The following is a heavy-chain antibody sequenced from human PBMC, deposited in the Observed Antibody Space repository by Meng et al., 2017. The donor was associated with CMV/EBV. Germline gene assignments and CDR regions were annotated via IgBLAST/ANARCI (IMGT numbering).Heavy chain of an antibody. CDR1: RFSLSTSGVV. Sequence: FKESGPTLVTPTPALTLTGTFSRFSLSTSGVVVGWIRQPPGKALEWLALIYWDDDKRYSPSLKSRLTITKDTSKNQVVLTMTNMDPVDTATYYCAHRPQRYSSSSDDAFDIWGQGTMVTVSS. D-gene: IGHD6-13*01. V-gene: IGHV2-5*02. CDR3: AHRPQRYSSSSDDAFDI. J-gene: IGHJ3*02. CDR2: IYWDDDK.